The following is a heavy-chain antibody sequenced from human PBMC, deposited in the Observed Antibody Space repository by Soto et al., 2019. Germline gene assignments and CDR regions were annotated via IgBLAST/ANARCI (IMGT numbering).Heavy chain of an antibody. D-gene: IGHD4-17*01. V-gene: IGHV4-39*01. J-gene: IGHJ5*02. CDR3: ARQVYRDYLGGNWFDP. CDR2: ISHDGHA. CDR1: DDPISDSRYY. Sequence: SETLSLTCSVLDDPISDSRYYWGWIRQSPEKGLEWIGSISHDGHAYYNPPLKSRVTLFADTSRNQFSLKMKSVTVADTALYFCARQVYRDYLGGNWFDPWGQGAPVTVSS.